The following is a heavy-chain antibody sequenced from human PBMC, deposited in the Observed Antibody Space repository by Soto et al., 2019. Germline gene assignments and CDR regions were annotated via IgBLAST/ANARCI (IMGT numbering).Heavy chain of an antibody. V-gene: IGHV4-30-2*02. CDR1: GVAMTYGGYS. D-gene: IGHD6-13*01. J-gene: IGHJ4*02. CDR2: IGHLETT. Sequence: PSGTLSLTCSVSGVAMTYGGYSWSWIRQSPEKGLEWLGYIGHLETTYYNPSFKSRLSLYIDRTRNQFSLSLSPVTAADTAVYYCGGYSSSWLTPADYWGQGTLVTVSS. CDR3: GGYSSSWLTPADY.